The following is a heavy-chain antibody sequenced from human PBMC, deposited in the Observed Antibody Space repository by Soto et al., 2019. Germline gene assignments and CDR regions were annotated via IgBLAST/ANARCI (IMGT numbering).Heavy chain of an antibody. CDR1: GVSIDSSYW. CDR3: ARSFGRYAVAS. CDR2: MSHGGST. Sequence: SETLSLSCDVSGVSIDSSYWWGWVRQPPGRDLEWLGDMSHGGSTNYNPSLKSRVTILLDKPKNQFSLSLSFVTAADTATYYCARSFGRYAVASWGQGILVTVSS. V-gene: IGHV4-4*02. D-gene: IGHD6-19*01. J-gene: IGHJ4*02.